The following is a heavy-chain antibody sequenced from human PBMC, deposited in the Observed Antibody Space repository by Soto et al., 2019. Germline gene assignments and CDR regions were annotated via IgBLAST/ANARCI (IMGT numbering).Heavy chain of an antibody. J-gene: IGHJ6*02. CDR1: GFTVSSNY. CDR2: IYSGGST. Sequence: GGSLRLSCAASGFTVSSNYMSWVRQAPGKGLEWVSVIYSGGSTYYADSVKGRFTISRDNSKNTLYLQMNSLRAEDTAVYYCVGGIAAAGYYYYGMDVWGQGTTVTAP. V-gene: IGHV3-66*01. D-gene: IGHD6-13*01. CDR3: VGGIAAAGYYYYGMDV.